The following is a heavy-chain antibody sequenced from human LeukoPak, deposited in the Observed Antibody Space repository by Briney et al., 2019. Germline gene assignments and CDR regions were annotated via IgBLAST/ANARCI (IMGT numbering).Heavy chain of an antibody. CDR2: INPNSGGT. D-gene: IGHD2-2*03. CDR3: ARKVGYCSSTSCAAAFDY. Sequence: ASVKVSCKASGYTFTGYYMHWVRQAPGQGLEWMGWINPNSGGTNYAQKLQGRVTMTTDTSTSTAYMELRSLRSDDTAVYYCARKVGYCSSTSCAAAFDYWGQGTLVTVSS. CDR1: GYTFTGYY. V-gene: IGHV1-2*02. J-gene: IGHJ4*02.